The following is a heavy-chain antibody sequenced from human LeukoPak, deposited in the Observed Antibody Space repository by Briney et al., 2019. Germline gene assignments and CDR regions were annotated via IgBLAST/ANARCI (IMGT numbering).Heavy chain of an antibody. CDR1: GFTFSSYA. CDR2: ISGSGGST. V-gene: IGHV3-23*01. D-gene: IGHD3-10*01. J-gene: IGHJ4*02. CDR3: AKFQGPYGSGSPLFDY. Sequence: GGSLRLSCAASGFTFSSYAMSWVRQAPGKGLEWVSAISGSGGSTYYADSVKGRFTISRDNSKNTLYLQMNSLRAEDTAVYYCAKFQGPYGSGSPLFDYWGQGTLVTVSS.